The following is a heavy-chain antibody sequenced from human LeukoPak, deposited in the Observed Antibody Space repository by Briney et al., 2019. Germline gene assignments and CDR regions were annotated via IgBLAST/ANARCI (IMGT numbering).Heavy chain of an antibody. Sequence: PSETLSLTCTVSGGSISSYYWSWIRQPAGKGLEWIGRISPSGSTNYNPSLKSRVTMSGDTSKNQFSLKLSSVTAADTAVYYCARVVPREYCSSTSCYRRWFDPWGQGTLVTVSS. D-gene: IGHD2-2*01. J-gene: IGHJ5*02. V-gene: IGHV4-4*07. CDR3: ARVVPREYCSSTSCYRRWFDP. CDR1: GGSISSYY. CDR2: ISPSGST.